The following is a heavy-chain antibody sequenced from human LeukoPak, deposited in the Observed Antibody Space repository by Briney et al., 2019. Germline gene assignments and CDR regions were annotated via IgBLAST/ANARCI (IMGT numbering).Heavy chain of an antibody. Sequence: ASAKVSCKASGYTFTNFDIMWVRQATGQGLEWMGWVNTNSGGTGYAQKFQGRVSMTRDTSIGTAYMELSSLRSEDTAIYYCARGRGGTIIRGYLDSWGQGTLVSVSS. J-gene: IGHJ4*02. V-gene: IGHV1-8*01. CDR2: VNTNSGGT. D-gene: IGHD3-10*01. CDR1: GYTFTNFD. CDR3: ARGRGGTIIRGYLDS.